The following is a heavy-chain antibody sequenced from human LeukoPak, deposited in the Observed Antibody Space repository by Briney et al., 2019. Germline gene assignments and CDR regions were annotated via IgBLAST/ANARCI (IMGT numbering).Heavy chain of an antibody. D-gene: IGHD2-15*01. CDR3: ARDNQVVRDY. Sequence: RGSLRLSCAASGFTFSGYDMSWVRQAPGKGLEWVSYTSSSSSTIYYADSVKSRFTISRDNAKNSLYLQMNSLRAEDTAVYYCARDNQVVRDYWGQGTLVTVSS. CDR2: TSSSSSTI. V-gene: IGHV3-48*04. J-gene: IGHJ4*02. CDR1: GFTFSGYD.